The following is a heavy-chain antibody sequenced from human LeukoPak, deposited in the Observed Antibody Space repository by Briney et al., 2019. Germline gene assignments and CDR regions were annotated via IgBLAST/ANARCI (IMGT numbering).Heavy chain of an antibody. J-gene: IGHJ4*02. CDR1: GFTFSTFA. Sequence: KPGGSLRLSCAASGFTFSTFAMIWVRQPPGKGLEWVSSIFPSGGEIHYADSVRGRFTISRDNVNNSLYLQMNNLRAEDTAVYYCAKGRYSSSWFFDYWGQGTLVTVSS. CDR3: AKGRYSSSWFFDY. D-gene: IGHD6-13*01. CDR2: IFPSGGEI. V-gene: IGHV3-21*01.